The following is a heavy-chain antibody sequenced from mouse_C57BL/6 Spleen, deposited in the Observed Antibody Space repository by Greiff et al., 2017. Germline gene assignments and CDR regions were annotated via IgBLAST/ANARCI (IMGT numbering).Heavy chain of an antibody. J-gene: IGHJ2*01. D-gene: IGHD1-1*01. CDR1: GYTFTSYW. Sequence: QVQLQQPGAELVRPGTSVKLSCKASGYTFTSYWMHWVKQRPGQGLEWIGVIDPSDSYTNYNQKFKGKATLTVDTSSSTAYMQLSSLTSEDSAVYYCARERGSGDRDYFDDWGQGTTLTVSS. CDR2: IDPSDSYT. CDR3: ARERGSGDRDYFDD. V-gene: IGHV1-59*01.